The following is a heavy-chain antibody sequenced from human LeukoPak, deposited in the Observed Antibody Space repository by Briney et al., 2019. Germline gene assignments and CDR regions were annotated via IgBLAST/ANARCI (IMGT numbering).Heavy chain of an antibody. V-gene: IGHV3-53*01. CDR2: IYSGGST. CDR3: ARVGSQATFDH. CDR1: GFTVSSNY. J-gene: IGHJ4*02. D-gene: IGHD1-26*01. Sequence: GGSLGLSCAASGFTVSSNYMSWVRQAPGKGLEWVSVIYSGGSTYYADSVKGRFTISRDNSKNTLYLQMNSLRAEDTAVYYCARVGSQATFDHWGQGTLVTVSS.